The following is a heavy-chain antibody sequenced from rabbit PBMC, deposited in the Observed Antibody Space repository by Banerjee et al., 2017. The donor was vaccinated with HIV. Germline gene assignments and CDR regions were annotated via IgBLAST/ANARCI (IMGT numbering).Heavy chain of an antibody. J-gene: IGHJ3*01. V-gene: IGHV1S45*01. Sequence: QEQLVESGGDLVKPEGSLTLTCTASGFSFSSRYWICWVRQAPGKGLEWIGCMLTDDGSTYYASWAKGRFTISKTSSTTVTLQVTSLTAADTATYFCARAAGLGSGYNFWGQGTLVTVS. CDR3: ARAAGLGSGYNF. D-gene: IGHD1-1*01. CDR2: MLTDDGST. CDR1: GFSFSSRYW.